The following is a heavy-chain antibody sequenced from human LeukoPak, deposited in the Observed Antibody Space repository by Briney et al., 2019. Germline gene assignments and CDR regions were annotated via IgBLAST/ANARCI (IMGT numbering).Heavy chain of an antibody. CDR2: MYHSGST. D-gene: IGHD5-12*01. V-gene: IGHV4-38-2*02. J-gene: IGHJ5*02. CDR3: ARGQGFSGYDP. Sequence: SETLSLTCSVSGYSISSAYYWGWIRQPPGKGLEWIGTMYHSGSTNYNPSLKSRVTISVDTSKNQFSLKLSSVTAADTAVYYCARGQGFSGYDPWGQGTLVTVSS. CDR1: GYSISSAYY.